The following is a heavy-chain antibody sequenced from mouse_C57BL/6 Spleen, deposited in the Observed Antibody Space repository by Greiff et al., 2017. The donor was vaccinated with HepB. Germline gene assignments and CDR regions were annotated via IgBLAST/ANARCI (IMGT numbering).Heavy chain of an antibody. D-gene: IGHD2-3*01. CDR1: GYTFTSYW. V-gene: IGHV1-61*01. Sequence: QVQLQQPGAELVRPGSSVKLSCKASGYTFTSYWMDWVKQRPGQGLEWIGNIYPSDSETHYNQKFKDKATLTVDKYSSTAYMQLSSLTSEDSAVYYCARGYDGYTWFAYWGQGTLVTVSA. CDR3: ARGYDGYTWFAY. CDR2: IYPSDSET. J-gene: IGHJ3*01.